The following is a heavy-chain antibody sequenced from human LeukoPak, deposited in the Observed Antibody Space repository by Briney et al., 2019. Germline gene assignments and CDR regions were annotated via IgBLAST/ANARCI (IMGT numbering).Heavy chain of an antibody. J-gene: IGHJ3*02. D-gene: IGHD1-26*01. V-gene: IGHV3-74*01. CDR1: GFTFSNYW. CDR3: LTVVETTIAAFDI. Sequence: TGRSLRLSCAASGFTFSNYWLHWVRQAPGKGLVWVSRIDANAKTTSYADSVKGRFTISTDNAKKTLYLQMNSLRVEDTAVYYCLTVVETTIAAFDIWGQGTMVTVSS. CDR2: IDANAKTT.